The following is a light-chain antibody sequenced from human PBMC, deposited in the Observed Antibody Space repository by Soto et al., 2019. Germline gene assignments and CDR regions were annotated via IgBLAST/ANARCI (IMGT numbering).Light chain of an antibody. CDR1: QSVSSN. CDR3: QQYHNWPPWT. J-gene: IGKJ1*01. CDR2: GAS. V-gene: IGKV3-15*01. Sequence: IVMTQSPATLSVSPGERATLSCRASQSVSSNLAWYQQKPGQAPRLLIYGASTRATGSPARFSGSGSGTEFTLTISRLQSEDFAVYYCQQYHNWPPWTFGQGTKVEIK.